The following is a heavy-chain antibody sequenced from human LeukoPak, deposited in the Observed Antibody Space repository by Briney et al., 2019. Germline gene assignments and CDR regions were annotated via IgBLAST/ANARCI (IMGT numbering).Heavy chain of an antibody. CDR3: AKQEQWLVPAYFDY. J-gene: IGHJ4*02. CDR2: ISGSGGTT. Sequence: GGSLRLSCAASGFTFSNYAMSWVRQAPGKGLEWVSAISGSGGTTYYADSVKGRFTISRDNSKNTLYLQMNSLRAEETAVYYCAKQEQWLVPAYFDYWGQGTLVAVCS. CDR1: GFTFSNYA. D-gene: IGHD6-19*01. V-gene: IGHV3-23*01.